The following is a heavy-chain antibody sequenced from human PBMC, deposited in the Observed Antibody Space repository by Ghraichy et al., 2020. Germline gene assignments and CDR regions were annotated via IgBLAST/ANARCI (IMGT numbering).Heavy chain of an antibody. V-gene: IGHV3-7*01. D-gene: IGHD2-15*01. CDR2: INQDGSEK. J-gene: IGHJ5*02. CDR3: ARPSSITYSTAWFDP. Sequence: GGSLRLSCATSGFIFSTYWMSWVRQAPGKGLEWVANINQDGSEKYYVDSVRGRFTISRDNAKNSVSLQMNSLRADDTAVYYCARPSSITYSTAWFDPWGQGTLVTVSS. CDR1: GFIFSTYW.